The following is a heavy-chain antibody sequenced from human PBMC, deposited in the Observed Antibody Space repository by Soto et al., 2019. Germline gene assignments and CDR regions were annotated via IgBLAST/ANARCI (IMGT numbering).Heavy chain of an antibody. CDR2: MNPNSGNT. V-gene: IGHV1-8*01. D-gene: IGHD6-19*01. CDR3: ARGGPVAGTRWFDP. CDR1: GYTFTSYD. J-gene: IGHJ5*02. Sequence: ASVKVSCKASGYTFTSYDINWVRQATGQGLEWMGRMNPNSGNTDYAQKFQGRVTMTRDTSISTAYMELSSLRSEDTAVYYCARGGPVAGTRWFDPCGQGTLVTVYS.